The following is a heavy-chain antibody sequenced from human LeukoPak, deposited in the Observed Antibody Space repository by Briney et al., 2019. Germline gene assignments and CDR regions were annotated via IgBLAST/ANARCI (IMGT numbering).Heavy chain of an antibody. CDR1: GFTVNNYY. J-gene: IGHJ4*02. CDR2: IYSGGST. Sequence: GGSLRLSRAASGFTVNNYYMSWVRQAPGKGLEWVSVIYSGGSTSYADSVKGRFTISGDNSKNTLYLQVNSLRAEDTAVYYCVRGNAFDCWGQGTLVTVSS. V-gene: IGHV3-53*01. CDR3: VRGNAFDC.